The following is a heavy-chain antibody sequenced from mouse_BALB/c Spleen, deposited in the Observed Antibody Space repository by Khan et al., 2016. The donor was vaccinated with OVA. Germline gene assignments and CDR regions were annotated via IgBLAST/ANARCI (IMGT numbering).Heavy chain of an antibody. CDR3: ARRTYDRPIAY. Sequence: QVQLQQPGPELVRPGASVKMSCKASGYTFTSFWIHWVKQRPGHGLEWIGMIDPSTSDTWLNQKFKDKATLNVDNSSNTAFLQLSRLTSEDSADYDCARRTYDRPIAYWGQGTLVTVSA. D-gene: IGHD2-14*01. CDR1: GYTFTSFW. V-gene: IGHV1S127*01. J-gene: IGHJ3*01. CDR2: IDPSTSDT.